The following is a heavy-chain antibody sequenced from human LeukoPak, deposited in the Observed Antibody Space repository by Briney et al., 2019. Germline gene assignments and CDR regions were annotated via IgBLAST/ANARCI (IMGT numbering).Heavy chain of an antibody. V-gene: IGHV3-73*01. D-gene: IGHD6-13*01. Sequence: GGSLKLSCAASGFTFSGSAMHWVRQASGKGLEWLGRIRSKADSYTAAYAASVKGRFIVSRDDSKNTAYLQMNSLKTEDTAVYYCRAAADLNDYWGQGTLVTVSS. J-gene: IGHJ4*02. CDR2: IRSKADSYTA. CDR3: RAAADLNDY. CDR1: GFTFSGSA.